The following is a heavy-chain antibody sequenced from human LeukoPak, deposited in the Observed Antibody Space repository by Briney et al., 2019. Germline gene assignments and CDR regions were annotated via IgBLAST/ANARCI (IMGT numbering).Heavy chain of an antibody. V-gene: IGHV4-30-2*01. D-gene: IGHD6-19*01. CDR2: INHSGST. Sequence: SQTLSLTCTVSGGSISSGGYYWSWIRQPPGKGLEWIGEINHSGSTNYNPSLKSRVTISVDTSKNQFSLKLSSVTAADTAVHYCARGRHSSGWLRDYWGQGTLVTVSS. CDR3: ARGRHSSGWLRDY. J-gene: IGHJ4*02. CDR1: GGSISSGGYY.